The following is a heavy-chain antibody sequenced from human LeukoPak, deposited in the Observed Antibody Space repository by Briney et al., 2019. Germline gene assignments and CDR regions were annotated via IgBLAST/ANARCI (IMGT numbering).Heavy chain of an antibody. V-gene: IGHV3-21*01. CDR1: GFTFSSYS. D-gene: IGHD3-22*01. Sequence: GGSLRLSCAASGFTFSSYSMNWVRQAPGQGLEWVSSISSSSSYIYYADSVKGQFTISRDNAKNPLYLQMNSLRAEDTAVYYCARDAYYYDSSGYYDYWGQGTLVTVSS. CDR3: ARDAYYYDSSGYYDY. J-gene: IGHJ4*02. CDR2: ISSSSSYI.